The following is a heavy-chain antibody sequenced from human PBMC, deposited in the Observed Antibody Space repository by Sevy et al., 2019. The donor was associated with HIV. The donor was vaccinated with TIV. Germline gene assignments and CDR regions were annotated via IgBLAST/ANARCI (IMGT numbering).Heavy chain of an antibody. V-gene: IGHV3-23*01. CDR3: AKGYKGYCSGGSCYATKSFDY. CDR2: ISGSGGST. CDR1: GFTFSSYA. D-gene: IGHD2-15*01. Sequence: GSLRLSCAASGFTFSSYAMSWVRQAPGKGLEWVSAISGSGGSTYYADSVKGRFTISRDNSKNTLYLQMNSLRAEDTAVYYCAKGYKGYCSGGSCYATKSFDYWGQGTLVTVSS. J-gene: IGHJ4*02.